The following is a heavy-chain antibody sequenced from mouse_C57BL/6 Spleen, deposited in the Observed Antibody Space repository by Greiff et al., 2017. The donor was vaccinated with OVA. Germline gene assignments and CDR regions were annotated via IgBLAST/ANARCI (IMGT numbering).Heavy chain of an antibody. Sequence: VQLKESGGGLVKPGGSLKLSCAASGFTFSDYGMHWVRQAPEKGLEWVAYISSGSSTIYYADTVKGRFTISRDNAKNTLFLQMTSLRSEDTAMYYCARSLRRGDYFDYWGQGTTLTVSS. CDR2: ISSGSSTI. D-gene: IGHD1-2*01. V-gene: IGHV5-17*01. CDR1: GFTFSDYG. J-gene: IGHJ2*01. CDR3: ARSLRRGDYFDY.